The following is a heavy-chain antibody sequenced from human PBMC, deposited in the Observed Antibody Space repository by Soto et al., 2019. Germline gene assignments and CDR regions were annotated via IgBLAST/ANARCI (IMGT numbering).Heavy chain of an antibody. CDR1: GGSVSSSSHY. D-gene: IGHD2-15*01. Sequence: ASETLSLTCTVSGGSVSSSSHYWSWIRQPPGKGLEWIGYIYYSGSSNKSPSLKSRVTMSLDTSKNQFSLMLSSVTAADTAVYYCARVSCGGSCYVAYYGMDVWGQGTTVTVSS. V-gene: IGHV4-61*01. CDR2: IYYSGSS. J-gene: IGHJ6*02. CDR3: ARVSCGGSCYVAYYGMDV.